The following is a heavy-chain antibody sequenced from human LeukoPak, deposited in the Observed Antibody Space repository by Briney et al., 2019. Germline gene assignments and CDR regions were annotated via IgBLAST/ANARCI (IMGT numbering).Heavy chain of an antibody. V-gene: IGHV1-2*02. CDR2: INPNSGGT. J-gene: IGHJ3*02. Sequence: ASVKVSCKASGYTFTGYYMHWVRQAPGQGLEWMGWINPNSGGTNYAQKFQGRVTMTRDTSISTAYMELSRLRSDDTAVYYCASPAAPAFGHYYDISGWALDIWGQGTMVTVSS. CDR1: GYTFTGYY. D-gene: IGHD3-22*01. CDR3: ASPAAPAFGHYYDISGWALDI.